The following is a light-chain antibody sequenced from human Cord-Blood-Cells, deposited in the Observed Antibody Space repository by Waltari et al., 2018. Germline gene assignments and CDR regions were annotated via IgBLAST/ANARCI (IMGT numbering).Light chain of an antibody. Sequence: QSALTQPASVSGSPGQSITISCTGTSSDVGSYNLVSWYQQHPGKAPKLMIYEGSKRPSGFSNGFAGSKSGNTASLTSAGRQAEDEADYYCCSYAGSSTLVFGGGTKLTVL. V-gene: IGLV2-23*01. J-gene: IGLJ2*01. CDR2: EGS. CDR3: CSYAGSSTLV. CDR1: SSDVGSYNL.